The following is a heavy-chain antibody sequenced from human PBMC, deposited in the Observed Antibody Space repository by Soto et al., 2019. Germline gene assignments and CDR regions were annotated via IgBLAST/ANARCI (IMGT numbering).Heavy chain of an antibody. CDR1: GGSISSYY. Sequence: SETLSLTCTVSGGSISSYYWSWIRQPPGKGLEWIGYINHSGSTNSNPSLKSRVTISVDTSKNQFSLKLSSVTAADTAVYYCARVRGDYGSGSYYNVPRLYYYMDVWGKGTTVTVSS. CDR2: INHSGST. J-gene: IGHJ6*03. V-gene: IGHV4-59*12. D-gene: IGHD3-10*01. CDR3: ARVRGDYGSGSYYNVPRLYYYMDV.